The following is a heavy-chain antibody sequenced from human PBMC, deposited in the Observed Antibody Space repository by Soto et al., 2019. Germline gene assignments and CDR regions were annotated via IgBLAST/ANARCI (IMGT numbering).Heavy chain of an antibody. CDR1: GGTFSSYA. CDR2: IIPIFGTA. CDR3: ARDLDYVV. D-gene: IGHD3-16*01. J-gene: IGHJ6*02. V-gene: IGHV1-69*05. Sequence: SVKVSCKASGGTFSSYAISWVRQAPGQGLEWMGGIIPIFGTANYAQKFQGRVTMTRDTSTSTVYMELSSLRSEDTAVYYCARDLDYVVWGQGTTVTVSS.